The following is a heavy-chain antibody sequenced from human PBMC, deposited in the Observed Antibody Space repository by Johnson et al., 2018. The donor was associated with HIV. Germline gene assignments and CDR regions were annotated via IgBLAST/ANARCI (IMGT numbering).Heavy chain of an antibody. D-gene: IGHD2-15*01. CDR1: GFTFSSYG. J-gene: IGHJ3*02. Sequence: QVQLVESGGGVVQPGGSLRLSCAASGFTFSSYGMHWVRQAPGKGLEWVAVISYDGSNKYYADSVKGRFTISRDNSKNTLYLQMNSLRAEDTAVYYCARAEIVVVVANAFDIWGQGTMVTVSS. CDR2: ISYDGSNK. CDR3: ARAEIVVVVANAFDI. V-gene: IGHV3-30*19.